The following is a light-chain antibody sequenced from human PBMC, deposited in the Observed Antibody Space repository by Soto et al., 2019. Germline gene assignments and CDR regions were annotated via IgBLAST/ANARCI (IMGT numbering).Light chain of an antibody. CDR1: SSDVGAYNY. V-gene: IGLV2-14*01. CDR3: SSYTSSSTSWV. CDR2: DVS. J-gene: IGLJ3*02. Sequence: QSALTQPASVSGSPGQSITISCTGTSSDVGAYNYVSWYQQHPGKAPKLMIYDVSNRLSGVSNRFSGSKSGNTASLTISGLQAEDEADYYCSSYTSSSTSWVFGGGTKVTVL.